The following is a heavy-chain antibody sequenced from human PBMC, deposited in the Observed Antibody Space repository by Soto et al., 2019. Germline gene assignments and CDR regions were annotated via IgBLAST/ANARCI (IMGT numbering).Heavy chain of an antibody. CDR3: ARDHYYYDSSAYNWFDP. Sequence: PSETLSLTCTVSGGSISSYYWIWIRQPAGKGLEWIGRIYTIGSTNYNPSLKSRVTMSLDTSKNQFSLKLSSVTAADTAVYYCARDHYYYDSSAYNWFDPWGQGTLVTVSS. D-gene: IGHD3-22*01. CDR1: GGSISSYY. CDR2: IYTIGST. J-gene: IGHJ5*02. V-gene: IGHV4-4*07.